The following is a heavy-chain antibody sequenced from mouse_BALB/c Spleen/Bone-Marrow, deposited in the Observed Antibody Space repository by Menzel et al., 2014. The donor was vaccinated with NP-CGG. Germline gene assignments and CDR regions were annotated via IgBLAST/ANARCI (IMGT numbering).Heavy chain of an antibody. CDR2: ILPGSGST. V-gene: IGHV1-9*01. CDR1: GYTFNSYW. J-gene: IGHJ3*01. CDR3: ARGGYGYLFAY. D-gene: IGHD2-2*01. Sequence: VQLQHSGAELMKPGASVKISCKATGYTFNSYWIEWVKQRPGHGLEWIGEILPGSGSTNYNEKFKGKATFTTDTSSNTAHMQLSSLTSEDSAVYYCARGGYGYLFAYWGQGTLVTVSA.